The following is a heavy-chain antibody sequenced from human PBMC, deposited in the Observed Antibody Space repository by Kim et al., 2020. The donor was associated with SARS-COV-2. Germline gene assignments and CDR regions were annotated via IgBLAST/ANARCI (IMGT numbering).Heavy chain of an antibody. D-gene: IGHD3-22*01. CDR2: IYSGGST. CDR3: ASPNPDSSGYYSPFDY. Sequence: GGSLRLSCAASGFTVSSNYMSWVRQAPGKGLEWVSVIYSGGSTYYADSVKGRFTISRHNSKKTLYLQMNSLRAEDTAVYYCASPNPDSSGYYSPFDYWGQGTLVTVSS. V-gene: IGHV3-53*04. CDR1: GFTVSSNY. J-gene: IGHJ4*02.